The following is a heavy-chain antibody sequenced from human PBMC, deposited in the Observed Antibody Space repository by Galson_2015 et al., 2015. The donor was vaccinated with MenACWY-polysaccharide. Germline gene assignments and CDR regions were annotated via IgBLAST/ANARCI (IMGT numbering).Heavy chain of an antibody. V-gene: IGHV4-59*01. CDR2: IYYSGNT. Sequence: SETLSLTCTVSGGSISSYHWSWVRQSPGKGLEWIGYIYYSGNTNYNASLKSRVTISVDTSKKQFSLKLTSVTAADTAVYYRARGSYYMDVWGKGTTVTVSS. CDR3: ARGSYYMDV. CDR1: GGSISSYH. J-gene: IGHJ6*03.